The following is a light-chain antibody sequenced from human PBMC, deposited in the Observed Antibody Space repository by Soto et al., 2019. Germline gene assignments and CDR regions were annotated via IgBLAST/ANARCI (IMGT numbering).Light chain of an antibody. CDR3: QQYGSSSIT. CDR1: QSVSSSY. CDR2: DAS. J-gene: IGKJ5*01. Sequence: EIVLTQSPATLSLSPGERATLSCGASQSVSSSYLAWYQQKPALAPRLLIYDASSRATGTPDRFSGSGSGTDITLTISRLEPEDFAVYYCQQYGSSSITFGQGTRLEIK. V-gene: IGKV3D-20*01.